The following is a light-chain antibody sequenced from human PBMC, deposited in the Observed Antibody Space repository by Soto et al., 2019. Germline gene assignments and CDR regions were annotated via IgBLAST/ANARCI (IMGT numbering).Light chain of an antibody. CDR1: QGISNY. J-gene: IGKJ3*01. Sequence: DIQMTQSPSSLSAYLGDRVTITCRASQGISNYLAWYQQKPGRLPKLLLFGASTLQSGVPARFSGSGSGTLFTLTINGLLPEDVATSYCQTYDRAPFPFGPGTKVDFK. CDR2: GAS. CDR3: QTYDRAPFP. V-gene: IGKV1-27*01.